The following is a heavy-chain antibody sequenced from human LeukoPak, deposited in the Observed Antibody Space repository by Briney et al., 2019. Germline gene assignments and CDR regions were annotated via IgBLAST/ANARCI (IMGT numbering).Heavy chain of an antibody. Sequence: SETLSLTCTVSGGSISSSRYYGGWIRQPPGKGLEWIGSMYYSGSPYYNPSLKSRVTISVDTSKKQFSLKLSSVTAADTAVYYCARHVGFITMVRGVINNNWFDPWGQGTLVTVSS. CDR2: MYYSGSP. V-gene: IGHV4-39*01. CDR3: ARHVGFITMVRGVINNNWFDP. J-gene: IGHJ5*02. CDR1: GGSISSSRYY. D-gene: IGHD3-10*01.